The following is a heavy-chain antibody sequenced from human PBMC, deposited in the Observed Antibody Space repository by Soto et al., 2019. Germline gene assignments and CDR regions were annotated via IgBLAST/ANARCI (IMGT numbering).Heavy chain of an antibody. D-gene: IGHD2-2*01. CDR2: IIPIFGTP. J-gene: IGHJ6*02. CDR1: GGTFSSYA. Sequence: QVQLVQSGAEVKRPGSSVKVSCKASGGTFSSYAISWVRQAPGQGLEWMGGIIPIFGTPNYAQKFQGRVTITADESMSTAYMELSSLRSEDTAVYYCARHVPAAGYYYGMDVWGQGTTVTVSS. CDR3: ARHVPAAGYYYGMDV. V-gene: IGHV1-69*12.